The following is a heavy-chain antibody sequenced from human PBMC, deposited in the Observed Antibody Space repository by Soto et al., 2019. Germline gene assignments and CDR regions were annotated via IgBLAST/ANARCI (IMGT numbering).Heavy chain of an antibody. J-gene: IGHJ6*02. Sequence: PSETLSRTCTVSGGSISSSSYYWGWIRQPPGKGLEWIGSIYYSGSTYYNPSLKSPVTMSVDTSKNQFSLKLSSLPAADTAVYYCARHALHIVVVVAAALVQEYVLDVWGQGTTVTVSS. CDR1: GGSISSSSYY. D-gene: IGHD2-15*01. V-gene: IGHV4-39*01. CDR2: IYYSGST. CDR3: ARHALHIVVVVAAALVQEYVLDV.